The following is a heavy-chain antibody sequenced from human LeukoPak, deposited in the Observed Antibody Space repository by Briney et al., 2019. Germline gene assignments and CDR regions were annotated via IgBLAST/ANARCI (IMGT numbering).Heavy chain of an antibody. Sequence: GGSLRLSCAASGFTFSSYWMSWVRQAPGKGLEWVANIKQDGSEKYYVDSVKGRFTISRDNAKNSLYLQMNSLRAEDTAVYYCARDSARSGWSRGAYYGMDVWGQGTTVTVSS. D-gene: IGHD6-19*01. CDR3: ARDSARSGWSRGAYYGMDV. CDR2: IKQDGSEK. J-gene: IGHJ6*02. V-gene: IGHV3-7*01. CDR1: GFTFSSYW.